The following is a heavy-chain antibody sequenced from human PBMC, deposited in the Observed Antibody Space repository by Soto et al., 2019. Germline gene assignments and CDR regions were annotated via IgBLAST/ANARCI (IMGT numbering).Heavy chain of an antibody. V-gene: IGHV3-48*02. CDR1: GFTFSSYS. J-gene: IGHJ4*02. Sequence: GGSLRLSCAASGFTFSSYSMNWVRQAPGKGLEWVSYISSSSSTIYYADSGKGRFTISRDNAKNSLYLQMNSLRDEDTAVYYCARAHDRGTTYYYGSGISDWGQGTLVTVSS. D-gene: IGHD3-10*01. CDR3: ARAHDRGTTYYYGSGISD. CDR2: ISSSSSTI.